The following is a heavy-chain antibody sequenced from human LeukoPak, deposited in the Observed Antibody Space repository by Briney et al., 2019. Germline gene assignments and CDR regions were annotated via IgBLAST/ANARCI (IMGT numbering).Heavy chain of an antibody. CDR3: ARQPRTGYGDYRDWFDP. V-gene: IGHV4-38-2*02. D-gene: IGHD4-17*01. Sequence: SEPLSLTCTVSGYSISSGYYWGWIRQPPGKGLEWIGSIYHSGSTSWIGSMYQSGSTSYNPSLNSRVTISVDTSKNQFSLKLSSVTAADTAVYYCARQPRTGYGDYRDWFDPWGQGTLVTVSS. J-gene: IGHJ5*02. CDR1: GYSISSGYY. CDR2: MYQSGST.